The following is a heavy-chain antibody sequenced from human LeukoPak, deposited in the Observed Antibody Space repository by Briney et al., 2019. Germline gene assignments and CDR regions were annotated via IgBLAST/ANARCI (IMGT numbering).Heavy chain of an antibody. D-gene: IGHD5-24*01. V-gene: IGHV3-23*01. J-gene: IGHJ4*02. CDR1: GFIRSHHG. CDR3: VKDDGWVQYAN. Sequence: RGSLRLSCATSGFIRSHHGMNWVRQDPGKGLEWVSGIRADAVTTYYADSVKGRFIISRDNSKNTVYLHMNSLSAEDAAVYYCVKDDGWVQYANWGQGTLVTVSS. CDR2: IRADAVTT.